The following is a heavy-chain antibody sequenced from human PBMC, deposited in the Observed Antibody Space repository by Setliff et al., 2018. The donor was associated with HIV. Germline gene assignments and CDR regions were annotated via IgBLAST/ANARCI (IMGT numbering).Heavy chain of an antibody. J-gene: IGHJ6*02. CDR3: ARDTAMVPYYYYGMDV. D-gene: IGHD5-18*01. CDR2: IYSGGST. V-gene: IGHV3-66*01. Sequence: GGSLRLSCAASGFTVSSNYMSWVRQAPGKGLEWVSVIYSGGSTYYADSVKGGFTISRDNSKNTLYLQMNSLRAEDTAVYYCARDTAMVPYYYYGMDVWGQGTTVTVSS. CDR1: GFTVSSNY.